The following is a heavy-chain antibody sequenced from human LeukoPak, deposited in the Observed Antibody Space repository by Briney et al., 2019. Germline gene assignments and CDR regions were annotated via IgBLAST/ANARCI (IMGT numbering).Heavy chain of an antibody. CDR3: ASSRGYSFGYSLDY. CDR1: GGSISSYD. V-gene: IGHV4-59*08. CDR2: IYCSGST. Sequence: SETLSLTCTVPGGSISSYDWNSIRQPPGKGLEWIGSIYCSGSTIYNPSLRGRVTISIDTSKKQFSLKVNSVTAADTAVYYCASSRGYSFGYSLDYWGQGTLVTVSS. D-gene: IGHD5-18*01. J-gene: IGHJ4*02.